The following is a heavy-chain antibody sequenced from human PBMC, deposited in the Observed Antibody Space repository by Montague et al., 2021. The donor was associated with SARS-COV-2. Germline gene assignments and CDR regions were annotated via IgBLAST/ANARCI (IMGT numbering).Heavy chain of an antibody. J-gene: IGHJ6*02. V-gene: IGHV4-34*01. CDR3: TREGYQVLWSDYYYYGMDV. Sequence: SETLSLTCAVYGGSFSGYYWSWIRQHPGKGLEWIGEINLSGSTNYNPSLKSRVTISVDTSKNQFSLKLSSVTAADTAVYYCTREGYQVLWSDYYYYGMDVWGQGTPVTVSS. CDR1: GGSFSGYY. CDR2: INLSGST. D-gene: IGHD2-2*01.